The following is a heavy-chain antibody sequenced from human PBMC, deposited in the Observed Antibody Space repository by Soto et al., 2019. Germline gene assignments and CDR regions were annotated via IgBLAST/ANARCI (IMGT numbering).Heavy chain of an antibody. V-gene: IGHV3-74*01. D-gene: IGHD6-19*01. CDR3: ARETASGWYYYFDL. Sequence: EVQLVESGGGLVQPGGSLRLSCAPSGFTFSNYWMHWVRQAPGKGLVWVSSIDTDGTTTRYADSVKGRFTISRDNAKNMLYLQMNSLRAEDTAIYYCARETASGWYYYFDLWGQGALVTVSS. J-gene: IGHJ4*02. CDR1: GFTFSNYW. CDR2: IDTDGTTT.